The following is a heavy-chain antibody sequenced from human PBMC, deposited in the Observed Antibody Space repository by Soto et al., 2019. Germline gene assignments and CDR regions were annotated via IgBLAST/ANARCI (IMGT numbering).Heavy chain of an antibody. J-gene: IGHJ5*02. Sequence: QVQLVQSGAEVKKPGSSVKVSCKASGGTFSSYAISWVRQAPGQGLAWMGGIIPIFGTANYAQKFQGRVTITADESTSTAYMELSSLRSEDTAVYYCAREAMKGMTSHNWFGPWGQGTLVTVSS. V-gene: IGHV1-69*01. CDR1: GGTFSSYA. D-gene: IGHD4-17*01. CDR2: IIPIFGTA. CDR3: AREAMKGMTSHNWFGP.